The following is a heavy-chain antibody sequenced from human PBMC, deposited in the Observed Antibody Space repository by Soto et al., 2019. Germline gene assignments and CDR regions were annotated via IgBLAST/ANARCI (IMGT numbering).Heavy chain of an antibody. CDR3: ANYPGDDFWSGYSVPSLDY. CDR1: GFTFSSYA. D-gene: IGHD3-3*01. V-gene: IGHV3-23*01. J-gene: IGHJ4*02. Sequence: GGSLRLSCAASGFTFSSYAMSWVRQAPGKGLEWVSAISGSGGSTYYADSVKGRFTISRDNSKNTLYLQMNSLRAEDTAVYYCANYPGDDFWSGYSVPSLDYWGQGTLVTVSS. CDR2: ISGSGGST.